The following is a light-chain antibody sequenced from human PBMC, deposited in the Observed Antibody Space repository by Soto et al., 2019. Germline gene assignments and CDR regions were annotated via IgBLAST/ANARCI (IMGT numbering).Light chain of an antibody. CDR2: AAS. V-gene: IGKV1-33*01. CDR3: QQYENLPIT. J-gene: IGKJ5*01. CDR1: HGISNY. Sequence: IKMTRSPSSVSASVGDRVTITCQAIHGISNYLNWFQQKPGKAPKPLIYAASNLETGVPSRFSGSGSGTDFTFTISSPQPEDIATYYCQQYENLPITFGQGTRLEIK.